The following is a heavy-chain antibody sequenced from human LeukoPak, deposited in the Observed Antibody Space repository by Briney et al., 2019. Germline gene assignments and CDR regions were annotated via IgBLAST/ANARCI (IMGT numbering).Heavy chain of an antibody. CDR3: AVTGRYYDSSGYSTSLTYYYYYMDV. V-gene: IGHV1-2*06. J-gene: IGHJ6*03. CDR2: INPNSGGT. D-gene: IGHD3-22*01. Sequence: ASVKVSCKASGYTFTGHYMHWVRQAPGQGLEWMERINPNSGGTNYAQKFQGRVTMTRDTSISTAYMELSRLRSDDTAVYYCAVTGRYYDSSGYSTSLTYYYYYMDVWGKGTTVTVSS. CDR1: GYTFTGHY.